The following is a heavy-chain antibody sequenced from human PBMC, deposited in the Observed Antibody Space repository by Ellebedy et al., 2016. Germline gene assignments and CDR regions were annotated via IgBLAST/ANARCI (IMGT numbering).Heavy chain of an antibody. V-gene: IGHV3-30*18. Sequence: GESLKISXAASGFTFSSYGMYWVRQAPGKGLEWVALISYDGSNKDYADSVKGRFTISRDNSKNTLYLQMNSLRAEDTAVYYCAKDLMAYYDSSGYYGDYWGQGTLVTVSS. D-gene: IGHD3-22*01. CDR3: AKDLMAYYDSSGYYGDY. CDR2: ISYDGSNK. J-gene: IGHJ4*02. CDR1: GFTFSSYG.